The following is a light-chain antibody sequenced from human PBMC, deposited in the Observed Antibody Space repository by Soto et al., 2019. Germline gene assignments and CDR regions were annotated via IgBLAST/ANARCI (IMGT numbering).Light chain of an antibody. J-gene: IGKJ2*01. Sequence: EIVMTQSPATLSVSPGERATLSCRASQSVSSNLAWYQHRPGQAPRLLINGASTRATGIPGRFSGSGSGTEFTLTISSLQSDDFATYYCQQYNSYSYTFGQGTKLEIK. CDR2: GAS. CDR1: QSVSSN. CDR3: QQYNSYSYT. V-gene: IGKV3-15*01.